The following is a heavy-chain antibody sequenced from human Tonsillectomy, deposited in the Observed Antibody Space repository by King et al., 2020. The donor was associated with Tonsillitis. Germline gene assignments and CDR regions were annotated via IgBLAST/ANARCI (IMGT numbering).Heavy chain of an antibody. CDR2: INHSGST. D-gene: IGHD5-24*01. V-gene: IGHV4-34*01. CDR3: AREGVKRWLQLKIFDY. CDR1: GGSFSGYY. Sequence: VQLQQWGAGLLKPSETLSLTCAVYGGSFSGYYWSWIRQPPGKGLEWIGEINHSGSTNYNPSLKRRVTISVDTSKNQFSLKLSSVTAADTAVYYCAREGVKRWLQLKIFDYWGQGTLVTVSS. J-gene: IGHJ4*02.